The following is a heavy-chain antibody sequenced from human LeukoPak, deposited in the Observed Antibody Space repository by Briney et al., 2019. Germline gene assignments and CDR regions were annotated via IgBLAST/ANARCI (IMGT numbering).Heavy chain of an antibody. D-gene: IGHD3-10*01. CDR1: GFTFSTYA. V-gene: IGHV3-23*01. J-gene: IGHJ4*02. CDR3: AKRLGSGREFDY. CDR2: ISGSGAST. Sequence: GGSLRLSCAASGFTFSTYAMTWVRQAPGKGLEWVSTISGSGASTYYADSVKGRFTISRDNSKNTLDLQMNSLRAEDTALYYCAKRLGSGREFDYWGQGTLVTVSS.